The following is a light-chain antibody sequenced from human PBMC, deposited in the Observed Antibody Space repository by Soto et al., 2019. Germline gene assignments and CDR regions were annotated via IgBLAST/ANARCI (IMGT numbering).Light chain of an antibody. CDR3: SSYTSSSTPVV. V-gene: IGLV2-18*02. CDR1: RSDIGTYNR. CDR2: EVS. J-gene: IGLJ2*01. Sequence: QSVLTQPPSVSGSPGQSVTISCTGTRSDIGTYNRVSWYQQPPGTAPKLMIYEVSNRPSGVPDRFSGSKSGNTASLTISGLQAEDEADYYCSSYTSSSTPVVFGGGTKLTVL.